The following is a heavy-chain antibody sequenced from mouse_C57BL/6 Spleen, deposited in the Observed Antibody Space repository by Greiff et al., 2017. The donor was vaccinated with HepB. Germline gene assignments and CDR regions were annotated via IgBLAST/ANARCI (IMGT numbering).Heavy chain of an antibody. CDR3: ARSLYDGYYRAMDY. Sequence: EVQLQESGGGLVKPGGSLKLSCAASGFTFSDYGMHWVRQAPEKGLEWVAYISSGSSTIYYADTVKGRFTISRDNAKNTLFLQMTSLRSEDTAMYYCARSLYDGYYRAMDYWGQGTSVTVSS. CDR2: ISSGSSTI. CDR1: GFTFSDYG. D-gene: IGHD2-3*01. J-gene: IGHJ4*01. V-gene: IGHV5-17*01.